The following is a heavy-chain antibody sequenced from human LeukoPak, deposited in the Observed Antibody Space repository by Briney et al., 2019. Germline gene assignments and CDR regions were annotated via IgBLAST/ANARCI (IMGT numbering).Heavy chain of an antibody. CDR1: RLTFGDHF. CDR3: ATFFGADFGY. V-gene: IGHV3-72*01. J-gene: IGHJ4*02. Sequence: PGGTLRLSCAASRLTFGDHFFDGVPQAPGKGLEWVGRSRDKANSYTTKYAASVKGRFTISRDDSKNAVYLQMNSLKAEDTAVYYCATFFGADFGYWGQGTLVTVSS. CDR2: SRDKANSYTT. D-gene: IGHD3-22*01.